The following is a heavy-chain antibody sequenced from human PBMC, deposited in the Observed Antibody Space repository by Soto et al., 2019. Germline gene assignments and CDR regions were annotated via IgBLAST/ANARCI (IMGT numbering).Heavy chain of an antibody. CDR3: ARESLGLEGVNSLDY. Sequence: QVQLVESGGGVVQPGRSLRLSCAASEFTFSDHCMHWVRQAPGKGLEWVALIWYDGGDKYYADSVKGRFTISSDNSKNTVYLQMNSLGAEDTAVYYCARESLGLEGVNSLDYWGQGALVTVSS. V-gene: IGHV3-33*01. CDR2: IWYDGGDK. D-gene: IGHD3-10*01. CDR1: EFTFSDHC. J-gene: IGHJ4*02.